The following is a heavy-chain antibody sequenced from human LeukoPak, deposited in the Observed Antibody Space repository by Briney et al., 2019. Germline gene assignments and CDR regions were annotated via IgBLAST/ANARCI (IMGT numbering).Heavy chain of an antibody. Sequence: GGSLRLSCAASGFIFSGYWMSWVRQAPGKGLEWVANIKRDGSEIHYVGSVKGRFTVSRDNAKNSLYLQMNSLRGEDTAVYYCARGYSGYVFFDYWGQGTLVTVSS. J-gene: IGHJ4*02. CDR2: IKRDGSEI. CDR3: ARGYSGYVFFDY. D-gene: IGHD5-12*01. CDR1: GFIFSGYW. V-gene: IGHV3-7*04.